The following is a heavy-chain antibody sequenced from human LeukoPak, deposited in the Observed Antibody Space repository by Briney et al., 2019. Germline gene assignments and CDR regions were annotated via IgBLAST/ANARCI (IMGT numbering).Heavy chain of an antibody. CDR1: GFTFSTFG. CDR2: ISYDGNNK. V-gene: IGHV3-30*18. J-gene: IGHJ4*02. CDR3: AKDYYNRSGYYYVGTDY. Sequence: PGGSLRLSCAASGFTFSTFGMHWVRQAPGKGLEWVALISYDGNNKYYADSVKGRFTISRDNSKNTLSLQMNSLRAEDTAVYYCAKDYYNRSGYYYVGTDYWGQGTLVTVSS. D-gene: IGHD3-22*01.